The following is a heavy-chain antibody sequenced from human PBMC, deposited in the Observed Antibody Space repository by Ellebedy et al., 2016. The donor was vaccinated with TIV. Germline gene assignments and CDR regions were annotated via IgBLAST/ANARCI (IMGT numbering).Heavy chain of an antibody. CDR3: VKDRLLWFGVNPDAFDI. J-gene: IGHJ3*02. V-gene: IGHV3-30*14. CDR1: GFTFSSYA. Sequence: PGGSLRLSCAASGFTFSSYAMHWVRQAPGKGLEWVAVISYDGSNKYYADSVKGRFTISRDNSKNTLYLQMSSLRAEDTAVYYCVKDRLLWFGVNPDAFDIWGQGTMVTVSS. D-gene: IGHD3-10*01. CDR2: ISYDGSNK.